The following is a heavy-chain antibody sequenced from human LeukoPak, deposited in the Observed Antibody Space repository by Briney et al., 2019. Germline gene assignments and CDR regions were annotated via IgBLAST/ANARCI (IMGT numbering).Heavy chain of an antibody. D-gene: IGHD4-17*01. CDR1: GFTFSSYS. Sequence: GGSLRLSCAASGFTFSSYSMNWVRQAPGKGLEWVSSISSSSSYIYYADSVKGRFTISRDNAKNSLYLQMNSLRAEDTAVYYCAREMTTVFAFDYWGQGALVTVSS. CDR2: ISSSSSYI. J-gene: IGHJ4*02. V-gene: IGHV3-21*01. CDR3: AREMTTVFAFDY.